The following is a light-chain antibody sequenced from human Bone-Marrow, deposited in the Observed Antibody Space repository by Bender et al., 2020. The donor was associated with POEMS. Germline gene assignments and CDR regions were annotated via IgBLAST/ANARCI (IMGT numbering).Light chain of an antibody. J-gene: IGLJ3*02. CDR2: DVS. V-gene: IGLV2-14*01. Sequence: QSALTQPASVSWSPGQSITISCTGTGSDVGGYNYVSWYQQHAGKVPKLMIYDVSKRPSGVSNRFSGSKSGNTASLTVSGLQADDEAHYYCSSYAGTNNKLFGGGTKLTVL. CDR1: GSDVGGYNY. CDR3: SSYAGTNNKL.